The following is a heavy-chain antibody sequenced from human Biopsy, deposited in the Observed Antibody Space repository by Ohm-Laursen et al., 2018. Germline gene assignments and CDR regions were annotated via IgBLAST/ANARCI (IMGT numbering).Heavy chain of an antibody. CDR1: GFTFTDYD. D-gene: IGHD1-1*01. V-gene: IGHV3-11*01. CDR2: ISPRSTTI. J-gene: IGHJ6*02. Sequence: SLRLSCTASGFTFTDYDISWVRHVPGQGLEWLAIISPRSTTIYYADSVRGRFFISRDDAKNSVSLEMSSLRADDTALYFCARNVRLEMTDHSGVTTYSRYFAMDAWGRGTTVTVSS. CDR3: ARNVRLEMTDHSGVTTYSRYFAMDA.